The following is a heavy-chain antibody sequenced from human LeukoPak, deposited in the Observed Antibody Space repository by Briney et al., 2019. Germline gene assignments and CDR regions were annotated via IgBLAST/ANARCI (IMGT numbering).Heavy chain of an antibody. V-gene: IGHV3-48*03. CDR2: ISSSGSTI. J-gene: IGHJ6*03. D-gene: IGHD2-15*01. Sequence: QPGGSLRLSCAASGFTFSAYAMSWVRQAPGKGLEWVSYISSSGSTICYADSVKGRFTISRDNAKNSLYLQMNSLRAEDTAVYYCARDYCSGGSCYSHYYYYYMDVWGKGTTVTVSS. CDR1: GFTFSAYA. CDR3: ARDYCSGGSCYSHYYYYYMDV.